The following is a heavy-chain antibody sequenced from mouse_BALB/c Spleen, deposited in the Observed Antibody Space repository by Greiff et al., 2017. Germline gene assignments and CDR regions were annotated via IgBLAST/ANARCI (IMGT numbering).Heavy chain of an antibody. CDR3: ARDSSGFDY. CDR1: GYTFTSYW. CDR2: IYPSDSYT. V-gene: IGHV1-69*02. Sequence: VQLQQPGAELVRPGASVKLSCKASGYTFTSYWINWVKQRPGQGLEWIGNIYPSDSYTNYNQKFKDKATLTVDTSSSTAYMQLSSLASEDSALYYCARDSSGFDYWGQGTTLTVSS. D-gene: IGHD3-2*01. J-gene: IGHJ2*01.